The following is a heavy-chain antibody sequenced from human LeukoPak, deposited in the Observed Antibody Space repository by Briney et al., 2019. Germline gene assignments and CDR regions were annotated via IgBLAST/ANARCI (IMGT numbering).Heavy chain of an antibody. Sequence: GGSLRLSCAVSGFSVTNNYMSWVRQAPGKGLEWVSVFYVGGATYYADSVKGRFTISRDNSENTLYLQMKSLRAEDTAVYYCAKGRSYFDYWGQGTLVTVSS. CDR3: AKGRSYFDY. V-gene: IGHV3-53*01. J-gene: IGHJ4*02. CDR2: FYVGGAT. CDR1: GFSVTNNY. D-gene: IGHD2-15*01.